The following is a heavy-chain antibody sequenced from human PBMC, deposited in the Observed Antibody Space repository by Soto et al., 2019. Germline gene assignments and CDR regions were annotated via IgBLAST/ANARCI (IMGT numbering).Heavy chain of an antibody. V-gene: IGHV3-23*01. CDR1: GFTFSSDA. CDR3: ATFSGWTRPDV. J-gene: IGHJ6*02. D-gene: IGHD6-19*01. CDR2: IDNSGANQ. Sequence: EVQLLESGGGWVQPGGSLRLSCAASGFTFSSDAMSWVRQAPGTGLEWVATIDNSGANQYFSDSVRGRFIFSRDNSTNTLHLQLNCLRLEDTAVYYCATFSGWTRPDVWGQWTTVTVSS.